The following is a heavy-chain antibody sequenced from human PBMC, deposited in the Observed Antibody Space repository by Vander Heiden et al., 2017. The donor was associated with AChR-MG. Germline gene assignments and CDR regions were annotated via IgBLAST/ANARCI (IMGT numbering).Heavy chain of an antibody. CDR3: AKDQVGATGY. D-gene: IGHD1-26*01. V-gene: IGHV3-30*18. Sequence: QVQLVESGGGVVQPGRSLRLSCAAPGFTFSSYGMHWVRQAPGKGLEWVAVISYDGSNKYYADSVKGRFTISRDNSKNTLYLQMNSLRAEDTAVYYCAKDQVGATGYWGQGTLVTVSS. J-gene: IGHJ4*02. CDR1: GFTFSSYG. CDR2: ISYDGSNK.